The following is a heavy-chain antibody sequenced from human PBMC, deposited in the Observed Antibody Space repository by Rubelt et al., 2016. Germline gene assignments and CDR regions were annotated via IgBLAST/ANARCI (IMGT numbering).Heavy chain of an antibody. CDR1: S. J-gene: IGHJ2*01. CDR3: ATGLGYFDL. Sequence: SMHWVRQAPGKGLEWMGGFDPEDGETIYAQKFQGRVTMTEDTSTDTAYMELSSLRSEDTAVYYCATGLGYFDLWGRGTLVTVSS. V-gene: IGHV1-24*01. CDR2: FDPEDGET. D-gene: IGHD6-19*01.